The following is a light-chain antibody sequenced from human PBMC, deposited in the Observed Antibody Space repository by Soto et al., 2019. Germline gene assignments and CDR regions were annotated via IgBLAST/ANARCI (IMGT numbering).Light chain of an antibody. Sequence: DIVMTQSPDSLAVSLGERATINCKSSQSVLYSSNNKNYLAWYQQKPGQPPKLLIYWASTRESGVPDRFSGSGSGTDFTLTISSLQAEDVAVYSCQQYYSTSTFGQGTKVEIK. CDR3: QQYYSTST. V-gene: IGKV4-1*01. J-gene: IGKJ1*01. CDR2: WAS. CDR1: QSVLYSSNNKNY.